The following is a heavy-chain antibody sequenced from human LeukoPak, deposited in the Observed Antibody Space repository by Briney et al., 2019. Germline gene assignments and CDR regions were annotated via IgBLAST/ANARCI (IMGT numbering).Heavy chain of an antibody. D-gene: IGHD3-16*01. CDR3: AKDTLVWDY. CDR2: IIGSGGST. Sequence: GRSLRLSCAASGFTFSSYAMSRVRQAPATEREWVLAIIGSGGSTYYADSVKGRFTISRDNSKNTLYLQMNSLRAEDTVVYYCAKDTLVWDYWGQGALVTVSS. V-gene: IGHV3-23*01. J-gene: IGHJ4*02. CDR1: GFTFSSYA.